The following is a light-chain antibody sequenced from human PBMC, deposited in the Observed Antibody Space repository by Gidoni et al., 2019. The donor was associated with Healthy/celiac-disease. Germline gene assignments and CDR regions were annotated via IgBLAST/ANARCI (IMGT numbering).Light chain of an antibody. CDR1: QSIISY. J-gene: IGKJ1*01. CDR3: QQSYSTPGT. CDR2: AAS. Sequence: DIQMTQSPSSLSASVGDRVTITCRASQSIISYLNWYQQKPGKAPKRLIYAASSLQSGVPSRFSGSGSGTDFTLTISSLQPEDFATYYCQQSYSTPGTFGQGTKVEIK. V-gene: IGKV1-39*01.